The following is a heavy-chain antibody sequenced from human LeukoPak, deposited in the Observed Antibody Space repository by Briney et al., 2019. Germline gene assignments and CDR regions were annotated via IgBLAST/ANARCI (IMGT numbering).Heavy chain of an antibody. V-gene: IGHV4-59*01. J-gene: IGHJ3*02. CDR2: VYNSGST. Sequence: SETLSLTCTVSSGSISTYFWSWIRQPPGKGLEWIGYVYNSGSTNYNASLKSRVTISVDTSKNQFSLKLSSVTAADTAVYYCARDMGDYSRFAFDIWGQGTVVTVSS. CDR1: SGSISTYF. CDR3: ARDMGDYSRFAFDI. D-gene: IGHD6-13*01.